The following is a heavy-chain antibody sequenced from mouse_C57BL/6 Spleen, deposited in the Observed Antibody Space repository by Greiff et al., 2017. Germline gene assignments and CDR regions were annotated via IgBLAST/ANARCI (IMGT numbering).Heavy chain of an antibody. CDR3: ARETTTVAFDY. CDR2: IDPSDSET. Sequence: QVQLQQPGAELVRPGSSVKLSCKASGYTFTSYWIHWVKQRPIQGLEWIGNIDPSDSETHYNQKFKDKATLTVDKSSSTAYMQLSSLTSEDSAVYYCARETTTVAFDYWGQGTTLTVSS. V-gene: IGHV1-52*01. D-gene: IGHD1-1*01. CDR1: GYTFTSYW. J-gene: IGHJ2*01.